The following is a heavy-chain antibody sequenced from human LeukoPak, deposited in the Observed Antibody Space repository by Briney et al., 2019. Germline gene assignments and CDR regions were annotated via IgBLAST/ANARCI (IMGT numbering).Heavy chain of an antibody. V-gene: IGHV1-69*04. CDR2: IIPTLGIT. Sequence: GASVKVSCKASGATFSSYAISWVRQAPGQGLEWMGRIIPTLGITNYAQKFQGRVTITADKSTSTAYMELSSLRSDDTAVYYCERDPSGGYVPYFDYWGQGTLVTVSS. CDR1: GATFSSYA. J-gene: IGHJ4*02. D-gene: IGHD3-16*01. CDR3: ERDPSGGYVPYFDY.